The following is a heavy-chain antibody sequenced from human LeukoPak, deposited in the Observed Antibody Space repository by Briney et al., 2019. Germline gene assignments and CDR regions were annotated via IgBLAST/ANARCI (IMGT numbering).Heavy chain of an antibody. D-gene: IGHD6-13*01. V-gene: IGHV3-9*01. CDR1: GFTFDDYA. Sequence: GGSLRLSCAASGFTFDDYAMHWVRQAPGKGLEWVSGISWNSGSIGYADSVKGRFTISRDNAKNSLYLQMNSLRAEDTALYYCAKDIRGYSSSWYALYGMDVWGQGTTVTVSS. J-gene: IGHJ6*02. CDR3: AKDIRGYSSSWYALYGMDV. CDR2: ISWNSGSI.